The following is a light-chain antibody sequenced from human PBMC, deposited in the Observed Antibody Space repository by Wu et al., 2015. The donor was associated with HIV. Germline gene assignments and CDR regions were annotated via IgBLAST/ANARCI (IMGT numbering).Light chain of an antibody. CDR3: QHYGNSPYT. V-gene: IGKV3-20*01. CDR1: QSVSSSY. CDR2: GAS. Sequence: EGVLTQSPGTLSLSPGERATLSCRASQSVSSSYIAWYQQKPGQAPRLLIYGASNRAADIPDRFSGSGSGTDFTLTISRLDPEDFAVYYCQHYGNSPYTFGQGTKLEIK. J-gene: IGKJ2*01.